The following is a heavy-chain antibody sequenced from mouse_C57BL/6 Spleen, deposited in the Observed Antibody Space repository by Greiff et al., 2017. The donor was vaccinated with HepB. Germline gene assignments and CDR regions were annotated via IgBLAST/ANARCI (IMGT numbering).Heavy chain of an antibody. D-gene: IGHD1-1*01. V-gene: IGHV5-17*01. J-gene: IGHJ3*01. CDR2: ISSGSSTI. Sequence: EVQGVESGGGLVKPGGSLKLSCAASGFTFSDYGMHWVRQAPEKGLEWVAYISSGSSTIYYADTVKGRFTISRDTAKNTRFLQMPSLRSEDTAMYYCAKEGSSWAWFAYWGQGTLVTVSA. CDR3: AKEGSSWAWFAY. CDR1: GFTFSDYG.